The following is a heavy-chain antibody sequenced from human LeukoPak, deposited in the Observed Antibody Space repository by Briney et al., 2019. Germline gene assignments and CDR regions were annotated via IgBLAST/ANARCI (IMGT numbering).Heavy chain of an antibody. V-gene: IGHV1-46*01. Sequence: GASVKVSCKASGYTAIDYYMHWVRQAPGQGLEWMGMINPTSGSTDYAQTSQGRVTMTRDTPTSVFYMEMNGLTSDDTAVYYCARDGGGWLDPWGQGTLVTVSS. CDR3: ARDGGGWLDP. CDR1: GYTAIDYY. D-gene: IGHD3-16*01. J-gene: IGHJ5*02. CDR2: INPTSGST.